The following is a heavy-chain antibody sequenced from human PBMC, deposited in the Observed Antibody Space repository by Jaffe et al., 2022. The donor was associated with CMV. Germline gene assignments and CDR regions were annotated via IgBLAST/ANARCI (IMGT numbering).Heavy chain of an antibody. CDR3: ARDSYSNYVYNWFDP. Sequence: QVQLVESGGGVVQPGRSLRLSCAASGFTFSSYGMHWVRQAPGKGLEWVAVIWYDGSNKYYADSVKGRFTISRDNSKNTLYLQMNSLRAEDTAVYYCARDSYSNYVYNWFDPWGQGTLVTVSS. CDR1: GFTFSSYG. J-gene: IGHJ5*02. CDR2: IWYDGSNK. D-gene: IGHD4-4*01. V-gene: IGHV3-33*01.